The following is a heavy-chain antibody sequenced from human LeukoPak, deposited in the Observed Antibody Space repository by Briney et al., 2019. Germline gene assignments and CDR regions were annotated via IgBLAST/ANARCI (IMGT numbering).Heavy chain of an antibody. J-gene: IGHJ4*02. CDR3: ASKAGLALDY. V-gene: IGHV3-74*01. CDR1: GFTFSSNW. Sequence: PGGSLGLSCAASGFTFSSNWMHWVRQAPGKGLVWVSRINSDGRSTSYADSVKGRFTISRDNAKNTLYLQMNSLRAEDTAMYYCASKAGLALDYWGQGTLVTVSS. CDR2: INSDGRST. D-gene: IGHD6-13*01.